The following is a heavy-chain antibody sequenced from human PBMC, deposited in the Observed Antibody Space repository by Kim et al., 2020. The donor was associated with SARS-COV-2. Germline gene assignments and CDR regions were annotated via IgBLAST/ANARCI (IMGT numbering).Heavy chain of an antibody. D-gene: IGHD3-16*01. V-gene: IGHV3-23*01. CDR1: GFTFSSYA. Sequence: GGSLRLSCAASGFTFSSYAMTWVRQAPGKGLEWISTISVSGGTTHYADSVKGRFTISRDNSKSTLDLQMNSLRAEDTAVYYCANHGHSYGNWYFDLWGRGTLVTVSS. CDR2: ISVSGGTT. J-gene: IGHJ2*01. CDR3: ANHGHSYGNWYFDL.